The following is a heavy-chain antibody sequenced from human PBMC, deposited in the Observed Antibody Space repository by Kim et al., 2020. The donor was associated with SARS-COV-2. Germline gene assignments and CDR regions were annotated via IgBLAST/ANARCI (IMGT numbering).Heavy chain of an antibody. Sequence: GESLKISCKGSGYSFTSYWISWVRQMPGKGLEWMGRIDPSDSYTNYSPSFQGHVTISADKSISTAYLQWSSLKASDTAMYYCARYYSSSASFDYWGQGTLVTVSS. CDR2: IDPSDSYT. CDR3: ARYYSSSASFDY. CDR1: GYSFTSYW. V-gene: IGHV5-10-1*01. J-gene: IGHJ4*02. D-gene: IGHD6-6*01.